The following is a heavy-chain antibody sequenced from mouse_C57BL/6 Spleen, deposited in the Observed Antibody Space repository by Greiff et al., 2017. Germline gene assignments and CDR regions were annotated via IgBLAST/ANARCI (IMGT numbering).Heavy chain of an antibody. Sequence: VQLQQPGAELVKPGASVKLSCKASGYTFTSYWMHWVKQRPGKGLEWIGMIHPNSGSTNYNEKFKSKATLTVDKASSTAYRQISSLTSEDSAVYYCASALFTSTNFGYWGQGTTLTVSS. CDR2: IHPNSGST. D-gene: IGHD1-1*01. CDR3: ASALFTSTNFGY. J-gene: IGHJ2*01. V-gene: IGHV1-64*01. CDR1: GYTFTSYW.